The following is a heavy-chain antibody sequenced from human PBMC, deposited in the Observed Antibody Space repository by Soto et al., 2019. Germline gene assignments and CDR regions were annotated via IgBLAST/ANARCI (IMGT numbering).Heavy chain of an antibody. CDR3: ARDYYDSSGYRLLHGMDV. Sequence: AWSLQLSCAACGFTVSSYSMNWVRQAPGKGLEWVSSISSSSSYIYYADSVKGRFTISRDNAKNSLYLQMNSLRAEDTAVYYCARDYYDSSGYRLLHGMDVWGQGTTVTVSS. D-gene: IGHD3-22*01. CDR2: ISSSSSYI. J-gene: IGHJ6*02. CDR1: GFTVSSYS. V-gene: IGHV3-21*01.